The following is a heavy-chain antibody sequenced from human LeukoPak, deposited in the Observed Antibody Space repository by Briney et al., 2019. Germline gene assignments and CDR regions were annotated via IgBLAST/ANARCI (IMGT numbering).Heavy chain of an antibody. CDR3: AREYNGSYQSPPDY. CDR1: GYTFTGYY. V-gene: IGHV1-2*02. Sequence: GASVKVSCKASGYTFTGYYMHWVRQAPGQGLERLGWINPNSGGTNYAQKFQGRVTMTRDTSISTAYMELSRLRSDDTAVYYCAREYNGSYQSPPDYWGQGTLVTVSS. J-gene: IGHJ4*02. D-gene: IGHD1-26*01. CDR2: INPNSGGT.